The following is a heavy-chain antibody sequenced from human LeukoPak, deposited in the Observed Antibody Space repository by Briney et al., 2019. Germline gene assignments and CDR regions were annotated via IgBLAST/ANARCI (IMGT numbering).Heavy chain of an antibody. V-gene: IGHV1-18*03. CDR2: ISAYNGNT. Sequence: GASLKVSFKASGYTFTSYGISWVRQAPGQGLEWMGWISAYNGNTYYAPNLQGRVTMTTDTSTSTAYMELRSLRSDDMAVYYCARDNLAAIAGWGLDYWGQGTLVTVSS. CDR1: GYTFTSYG. D-gene: IGHD2-15*01. CDR3: ARDNLAAIAGWGLDY. J-gene: IGHJ4*02.